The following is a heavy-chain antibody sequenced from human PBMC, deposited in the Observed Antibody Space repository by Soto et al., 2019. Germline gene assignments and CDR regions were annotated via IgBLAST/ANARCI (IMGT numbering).Heavy chain of an antibody. CDR3: ARGLDGKMAMVKGFWFDP. J-gene: IGHJ5*02. Sequence: QVQLQESGPGLVKPSQTLSLTCSVSCGSISSGGYYWTWIRQHPGKGREWIGHIYYTGSTYYHPSLTSRVAMSVDTSKNRFSLNLNSVTTADTAVYHWARGLDGKMAMVKGFWFDPWGQGIPVTVSS. D-gene: IGHD5-18*01. V-gene: IGHV4-31*03. CDR1: CGSISSGGYY. CDR2: IYYTGST.